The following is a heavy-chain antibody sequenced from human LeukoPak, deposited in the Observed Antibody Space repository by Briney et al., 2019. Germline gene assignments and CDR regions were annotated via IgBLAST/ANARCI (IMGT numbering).Heavy chain of an antibody. J-gene: IGHJ4*02. D-gene: IGHD5-18*01. CDR2: ISGSGDTT. CDR3: AKDLYPGNIQPRWFDY. Sequence: QSGGSLRLSCAASGFTFSNYALSWVRQTPGKGLEWVSTISGSGDTTFYADSVEGRITISRDIPRNTVYLQMNSLRGEDTAIYYCAKDLYPGNIQPRWFDYWGQGALVTVSS. V-gene: IGHV3-23*01. CDR1: GFTFSNYA.